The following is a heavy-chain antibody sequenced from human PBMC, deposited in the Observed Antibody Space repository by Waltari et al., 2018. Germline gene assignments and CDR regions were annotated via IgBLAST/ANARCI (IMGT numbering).Heavy chain of an antibody. J-gene: IGHJ6*02. D-gene: IGHD2-2*02. CDR1: GGTFSSYA. CDR3: ARVLEDIVVVPAAIDYYYYGMDV. Sequence: QVQLVQSGAEVKKPGSSVKVSCKASGGTFSSYAISWVRQAPGHGLEGMGGIIPIFGTANYAQKFQGRVTITADESTSTAYMELSSLRSEDTAVYYCARVLEDIVVVPAAIDYYYYGMDVWGQGTTVTVSS. CDR2: IIPIFGTA. V-gene: IGHV1-69*01.